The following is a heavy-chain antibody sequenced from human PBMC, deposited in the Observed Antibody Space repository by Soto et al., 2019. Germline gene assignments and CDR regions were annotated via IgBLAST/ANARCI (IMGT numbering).Heavy chain of an antibody. J-gene: IGHJ6*02. Sequence: ASVKVSCKASGYTFTSYYMHWVRQAPGQGLEWMGIINPSGGSTSYAQKFQGRVTMTRDTSTSTVYMELSSLRSEDTAVYYCARAIKVATDYYYGMDVWGQGTTVTVSS. CDR2: INPSGGST. V-gene: IGHV1-46*03. D-gene: IGHD5-12*01. CDR3: ARAIKVATDYYYGMDV. CDR1: GYTFTSYY.